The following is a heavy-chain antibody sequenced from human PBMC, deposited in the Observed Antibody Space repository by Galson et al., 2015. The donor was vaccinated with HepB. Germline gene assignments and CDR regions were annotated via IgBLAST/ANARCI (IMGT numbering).Heavy chain of an antibody. J-gene: IGHJ3*02. CDR1: GYTFTGYY. CDR3: ARQGIAAAGTGDAFDI. V-gene: IGHV1-2*04. D-gene: IGHD6-13*01. CDR2: INPNSGGT. Sequence: SVKVSCKASGYTFTGYYMHWVRQAPGQGLEWMGWINPNSGGTNYAQKFQGWVTMTRDTSISTAYMELSRLRSDDTAAYYCARQGIAAAGTGDAFDIWGQGTMVTVSS.